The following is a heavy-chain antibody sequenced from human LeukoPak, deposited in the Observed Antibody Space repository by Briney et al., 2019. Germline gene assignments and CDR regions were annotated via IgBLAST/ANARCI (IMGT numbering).Heavy chain of an antibody. CDR3: ASAVHGTTWFDP. D-gene: IGHD1-1*01. Sequence: GESLKISCKGSGNSFANYWIGWVRQMPEKGLEWMGLIYFGDSNTIYSPSFQGQVTISADKSISTAYLQWSSLKASDTAIYYRASAVHGTTWFDPWGQGTLVTVSS. CDR2: IYFGDSNT. J-gene: IGHJ5*02. V-gene: IGHV5-51*01. CDR1: GNSFANYW.